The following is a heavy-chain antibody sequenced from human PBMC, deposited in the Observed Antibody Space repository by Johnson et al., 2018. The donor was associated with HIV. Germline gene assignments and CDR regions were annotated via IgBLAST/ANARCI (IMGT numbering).Heavy chain of an antibody. V-gene: IGHV3-13*01. Sequence: VKLVESGGGLVQPGGSLRVSCAISGFTFSTYDMHWVRQATGKGLEWVSGIGTVGDTYYPGSVKGRFTISRENAKNSLYLQMNSLRAGDTAVYYCARGRDSASHAFDIWGQGTMVTVSS. CDR1: GFTFSTYD. J-gene: IGHJ3*02. CDR2: IGTVGDT. CDR3: ARGRDSASHAFDI. D-gene: IGHD2-15*01.